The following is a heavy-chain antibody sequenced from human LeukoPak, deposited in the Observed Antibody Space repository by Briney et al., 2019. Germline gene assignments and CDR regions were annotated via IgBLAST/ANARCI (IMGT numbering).Heavy chain of an antibody. Sequence: SETLSLTCSVSGDSISGFYWNWIRQSPEKGLEWIAVTHYSGTTNYNPSLKSRVTISVDTSKNQFSLKLSSVTAADTAVYYCSASSGYPYAFDIWGQGTMVTVSS. V-gene: IGHV4-59*08. J-gene: IGHJ3*02. CDR3: SASSGYPYAFDI. CDR2: THYSGTT. CDR1: GDSISGFY. D-gene: IGHD3-22*01.